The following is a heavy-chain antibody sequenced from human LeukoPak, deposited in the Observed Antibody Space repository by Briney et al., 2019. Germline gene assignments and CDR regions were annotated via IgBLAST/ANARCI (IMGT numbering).Heavy chain of an antibody. Sequence: PGRSLRLSCAASGFTFSSYAMHWVRPAPGKGLAWVEVISSDINDKNYDVNNKHYADSVKGRFTISSDNSKKTLSLQMNRLRADDTAVYYCAKEMRPWMHVGYWGQGTLVSVSS. CDR2: ISSDINDKNYDVNNK. V-gene: IGHV3-30*18. CDR1: GFTFSSYA. CDR3: AKEMRPWMHVGY. D-gene: IGHD5-12*01. J-gene: IGHJ4*02.